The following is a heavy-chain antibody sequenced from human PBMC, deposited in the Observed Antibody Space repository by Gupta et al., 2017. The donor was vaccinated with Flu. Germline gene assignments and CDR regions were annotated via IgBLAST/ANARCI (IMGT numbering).Heavy chain of an antibody. CDR2: IYPDSGGT. V-gene: IGHV1-2*06. Sequence: QVQLVQSGAEVQKPGASVKVSCRPSGDTFTANSKHRARQAPGQRLELMGRIYPDSGGTTYAQKFQGRVTMTRDTSISTAYMELTKVTYDDAAVYYCAGIAVTGTAGSVDIWGRGTNVTVSP. D-gene: IGHD6-19*01. CDR3: AGIAVTGTAGSVDI. J-gene: IGHJ3*02. CDR1: GDTFTANS.